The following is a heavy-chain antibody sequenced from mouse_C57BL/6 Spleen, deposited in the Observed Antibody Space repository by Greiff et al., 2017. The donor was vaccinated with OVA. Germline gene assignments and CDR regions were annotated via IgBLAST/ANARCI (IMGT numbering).Heavy chain of an antibody. CDR3: ARIGDGYSREFYFDY. J-gene: IGHJ2*01. CDR2: IDPEDGET. CDR1: GFNIKDYY. Sequence: EVQLQQSGAELVKPGASVKLSCTASGFNIKDYYMHWVKQRTEQGLEWIGRIDPEDGETKYAPKFQGKATITADTSSNTAYLKISSLTSDDTAVYYCARIGDGYSREFYFDYWGQGTTLTVSS. V-gene: IGHV14-2*01. D-gene: IGHD2-3*01.